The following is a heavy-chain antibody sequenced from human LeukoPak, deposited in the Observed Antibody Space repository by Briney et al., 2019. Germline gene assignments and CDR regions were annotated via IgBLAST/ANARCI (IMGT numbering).Heavy chain of an antibody. Sequence: ASVNVSCKASGYTFTDYYVHCGPHAPGQGRESMGWLNPNSDVTNYAQRFQGRVTLTRDMSISTAYMELKRLTSDDTAVYYCARSPKWGYYLDYCGQGTLVSVPS. CDR3: ARSPKWGYYLDY. V-gene: IGHV1-2*02. CDR2: LNPNSDVT. CDR1: GYTFTDYY. D-gene: IGHD2-15*01. J-gene: IGHJ4*02.